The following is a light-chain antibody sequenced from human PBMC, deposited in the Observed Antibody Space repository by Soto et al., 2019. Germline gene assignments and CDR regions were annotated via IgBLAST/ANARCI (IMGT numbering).Light chain of an antibody. V-gene: IGKV3-11*01. CDR1: QSVSSD. CDR3: QQRSNWPLT. Sequence: EIVLTQSPATLSLSPGERATLSCRASQSVSSDLAWYQQKPGQAPRLLIYDASNRATGIPARFSGSGSGTDFTLTISSLEPEHFAVYYCQQRSNWPLTFGGGTKLEIK. CDR2: DAS. J-gene: IGKJ4*01.